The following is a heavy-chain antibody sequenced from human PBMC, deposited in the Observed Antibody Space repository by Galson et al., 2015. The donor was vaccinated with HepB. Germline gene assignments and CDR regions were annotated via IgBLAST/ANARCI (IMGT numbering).Heavy chain of an antibody. Sequence: SVKVSCKASGDRFSGHYIHWVRRAPGKGLEWLGSINPSSCGTIPAQRLQDRVTLTRVTSINTAFMALTKLTSDDTAVYYCATSTGNPYWFFDLWCRGTLVIVSS. CDR1: GDRFSGHY. D-gene: IGHD1-1*01. V-gene: IGHV1-2*02. CDR3: ATSTGNPYWFFDL. J-gene: IGHJ2*01. CDR2: INPSSCGT.